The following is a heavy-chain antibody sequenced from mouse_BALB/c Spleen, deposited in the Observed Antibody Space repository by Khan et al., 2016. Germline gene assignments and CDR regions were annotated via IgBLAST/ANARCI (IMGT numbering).Heavy chain of an antibody. J-gene: IGHJ3*01. D-gene: IGHD2-13*01. CDR2: IRYSGTT. CDR3: ARSFGDRGFDY. V-gene: IGHV3-2*02. Sequence: EVQLQESGPGLVKPSQSLSLTCTVTGYSITSDYAWYWIRKFPGNKLEWMGYIRYSGTTNYNPSLKSRVSITRDTTKNQVFLQLNTVTTEDSATYYCARSFGDRGFDYWGQGTLVTVSA. CDR1: GYSITSDYA.